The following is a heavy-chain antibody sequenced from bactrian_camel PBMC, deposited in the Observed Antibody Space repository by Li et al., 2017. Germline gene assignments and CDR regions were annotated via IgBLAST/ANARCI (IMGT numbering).Heavy chain of an antibody. CDR3: GGYNGNWDIVY. V-gene: IGHV3S25*01. Sequence: QLVESGGGSAQSGGSLRLSCAASGFTFRRYWMYWVRQAPGKGLEWVSVMISTGGRTYYADSVKGRFTASRDNTENRVYLHLNSLKTEDMAMYYCGGYNGNWDIVYWGQGTQVTVS. CDR1: GFTFRRYW. D-gene: IGHD5*01. J-gene: IGHJ4*01. CDR2: MISTGGRT.